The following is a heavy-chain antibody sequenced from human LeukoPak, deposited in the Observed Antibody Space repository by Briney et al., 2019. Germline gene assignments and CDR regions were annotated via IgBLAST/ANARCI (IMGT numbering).Heavy chain of an antibody. CDR3: AKHFCTGLDCSLFDS. J-gene: IGHJ4*02. CDR2: INSDGSST. D-gene: IGHD3/OR15-3a*01. Sequence: GGSLRLSCAASGFIFSSYWMHWVRQAPGKGLVWVSRINSDGSSTSYADSVKGRFIISRDNSKNALSLQLNSLRPEDTALYYCAKHFCTGLDCSLFDSWGQGTLVTVSS. CDR1: GFIFSSYW. V-gene: IGHV3-74*01.